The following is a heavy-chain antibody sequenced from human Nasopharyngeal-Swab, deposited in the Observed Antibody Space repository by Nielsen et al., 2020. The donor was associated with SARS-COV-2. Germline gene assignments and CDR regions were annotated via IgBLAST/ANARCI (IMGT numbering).Heavy chain of an antibody. V-gene: IGHV1-69*04. D-gene: IGHD3-3*01. CDR3: ARAAILFGMDV. Sequence: VRPMPGKGLEWMGRIIPILGIANYAQKFQGRVTITADKSTSTAYMELSSLRSEDTAVYYCARAAILFGMDVWGQGTTVTVSS. J-gene: IGHJ6*02. CDR2: IIPILGIA.